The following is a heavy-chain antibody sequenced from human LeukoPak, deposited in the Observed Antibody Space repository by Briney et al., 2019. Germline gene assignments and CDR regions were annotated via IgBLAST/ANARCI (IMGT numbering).Heavy chain of an antibody. J-gene: IGHJ6*03. CDR3: AREIVVVVAAKGRAGYYYMDV. V-gene: IGHV1-69*04. CDR2: IISILGIA. CDR1: GGTFSSYA. D-gene: IGHD2-15*01. Sequence: SVKVSCKASGGTFSSYAISWVRQAPGQGLEWMGRIISILGIANYAQKFQGRVTITADKSTSTAYMELSSLRSEDTAVYYCAREIVVVVAAKGRAGYYYMDVWGKGTTVTVSS.